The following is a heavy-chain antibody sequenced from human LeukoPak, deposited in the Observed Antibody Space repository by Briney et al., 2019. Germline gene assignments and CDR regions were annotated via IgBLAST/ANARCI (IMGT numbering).Heavy chain of an antibody. CDR2: SKDKANRYTT. V-gene: IGHV3-72*01. Sequence: GGSLRLSCVGSGLTYSDHHLDWVRQAPGKGLEGVGRSKDKANRYTTEYAASVKGRFTISRDDSKKSVYLQMNSLKTEVSAVYYCAKKRSGSNYPFDYWGQGTLVTVSS. CDR3: AKKRSGSNYPFDY. J-gene: IGHJ4*02. D-gene: IGHD1-26*01. CDR1: GLTYSDHH.